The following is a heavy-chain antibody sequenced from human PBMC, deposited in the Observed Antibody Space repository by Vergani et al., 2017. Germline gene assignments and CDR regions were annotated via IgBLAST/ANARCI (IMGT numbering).Heavy chain of an antibody. Sequence: QVQLQESGPGLVKPSETLSLTCTVPGGSISSYYWSWIRQPPGKGLEWIGYIYYSGSTNYNPSLKSRVTISVDTSKNQFSLKLSSVTAADTAVYYCARGYDISYWGQGTLVTVSS. CDR2: IYYSGST. D-gene: IGHD3-9*01. CDR3: ARGYDISY. CDR1: GGSISSYY. V-gene: IGHV4-59*01. J-gene: IGHJ4*02.